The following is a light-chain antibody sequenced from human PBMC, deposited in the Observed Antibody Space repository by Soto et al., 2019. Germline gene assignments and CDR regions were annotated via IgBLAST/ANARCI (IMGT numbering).Light chain of an antibody. CDR2: DAS. J-gene: IGKJ5*01. CDR3: QQRGNWHPPIS. CDR1: QSISYS. V-gene: IGKV3-11*01. Sequence: EIVLTQSPATLSLSPGERATLSCRASQSISYSLAWYQQKPGQAPRLLIHDASSRVTGVPARFSGSGSETDSTLTISSLQPEDFAVYYCQQRGNWHPPISFGQGTRLEIK.